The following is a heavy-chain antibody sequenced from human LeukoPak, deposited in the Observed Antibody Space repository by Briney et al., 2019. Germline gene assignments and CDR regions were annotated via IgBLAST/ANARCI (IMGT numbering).Heavy chain of an antibody. Sequence: SETLSLTCTVSGGSISSYYWSWIRQPAGKGLEWIGRIYTSGSTNYNPSLKSRVTMSVDTSKNQFSLKLSSVTAADTAVYYCARATRGYDFWSGYSESNWFDPWGQGTLVTVSS. J-gene: IGHJ5*02. D-gene: IGHD3-3*01. V-gene: IGHV4-4*07. CDR2: IYTSGST. CDR1: GGSISSYY. CDR3: ARATRGYDFWSGYSESNWFDP.